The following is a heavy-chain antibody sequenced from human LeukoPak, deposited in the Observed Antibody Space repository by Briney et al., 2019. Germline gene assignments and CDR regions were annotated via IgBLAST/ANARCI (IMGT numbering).Heavy chain of an antibody. J-gene: IGHJ3*01. V-gene: IGHV1-3*03. D-gene: IGHD3-3*01. CDR1: GYTFTSYA. CDR3: ARERVYLWSGYYDAFDV. CDR2: INAGNGNT. Sequence: GASVKVSCKASGYTFTSYAMHWVRQAPGQRLEWMGWINAGNGNTKYSQEFQGRVTITRDTSASTAYMELSSLRSEDMAVYYCARERVYLWSGYYDAFDVWGQGTMVTVSS.